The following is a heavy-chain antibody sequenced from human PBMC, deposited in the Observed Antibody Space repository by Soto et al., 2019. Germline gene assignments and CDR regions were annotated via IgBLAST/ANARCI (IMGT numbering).Heavy chain of an antibody. J-gene: IGHJ4*02. CDR1: GFTFSSYS. D-gene: IGHD3-16*01. CDR3: SRDRLPPYVYTMDY. Sequence: EVQLVESGGGLVKPGGSLRLSCAASGFTFSSYSMNWVRQAPGKGLEWVSSISSSSSYIYYADSVKGRFTISRDNAKNSLYLQMNSLRAEDTAVYYCSRDRLPPYVYTMDYWGQGTLVTVSS. CDR2: ISSSSSYI. V-gene: IGHV3-21*01.